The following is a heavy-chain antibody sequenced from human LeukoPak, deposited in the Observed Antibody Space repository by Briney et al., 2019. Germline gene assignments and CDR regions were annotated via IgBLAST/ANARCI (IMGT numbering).Heavy chain of an antibody. CDR1: GFTFSSYA. CDR3: ARESHLLWFGELRRWFDP. V-gene: IGHV3-30-3*01. J-gene: IGHJ5*02. Sequence: GGSLRLPCAASGFTFSSYAMHWVRQAPGKGLEWVAVISYDGSNKYYADSVKGRFTISRDNAKNTLYLQMNSLRAEDTAVYYCARESHLLWFGELRRWFDPWGQGTLVTVSS. D-gene: IGHD3-10*01. CDR2: ISYDGSNK.